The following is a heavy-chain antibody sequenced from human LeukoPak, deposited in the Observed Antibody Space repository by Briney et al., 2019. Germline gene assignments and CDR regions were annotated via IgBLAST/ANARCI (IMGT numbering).Heavy chain of an antibody. J-gene: IGHJ4*02. CDR3: TTREMARVY. V-gene: IGHV3-15*01. D-gene: IGHD5-24*01. Sequence: KAGGSLRLSCTASGFTFSGYSMNWIRQAPGKGLEWVGRIKSKTDGGTTDYAAPVKGRFTISRDDSKNTLYLQMNSLKTEDTAVYYCTTREMARVYWGQGTLVTVSS. CDR2: IKSKTDGGTT. CDR1: GFTFSGYS.